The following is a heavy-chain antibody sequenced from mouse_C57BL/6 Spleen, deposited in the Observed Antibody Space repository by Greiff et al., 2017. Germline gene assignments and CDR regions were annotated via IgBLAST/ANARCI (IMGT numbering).Heavy chain of an antibody. Sequence: VQLQESGAELVKPGASVKLSCKASGYTFTEYTLHWVKQRSGQGLEWIGWFYPGSGSIKYNEKFKDKATLTADKSSCTVYMELSRVPSEDSAVYFCARHEVPFITTGYFDVWGTGTTVTVSS. CDR3: ARHEVPFITTGYFDV. V-gene: IGHV1-62-2*01. CDR1: GYTFTEYT. J-gene: IGHJ1*03. CDR2: FYPGSGSI. D-gene: IGHD1-1*01.